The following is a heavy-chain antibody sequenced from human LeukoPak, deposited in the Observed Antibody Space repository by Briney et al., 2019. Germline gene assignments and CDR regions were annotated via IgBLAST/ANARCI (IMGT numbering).Heavy chain of an antibody. Sequence: GRSLRLSCAASGFTFDDYAMPWVRQAPGKGLEWVSGISWNSGSIGYADSVKGRFTISRDNAKNSLYLQMNSLRAEDTALYYCTKDMGTEIVVVQAARPWALAYWGQGTLVTVSS. J-gene: IGHJ4*02. V-gene: IGHV3-9*01. CDR2: ISWNSGSI. CDR1: GFTFDDYA. CDR3: TKDMGTEIVVVQAARPWALAY. D-gene: IGHD2-2*02.